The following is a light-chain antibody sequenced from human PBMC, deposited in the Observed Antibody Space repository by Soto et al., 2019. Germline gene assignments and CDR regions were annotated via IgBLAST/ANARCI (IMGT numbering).Light chain of an antibody. CDR2: ASS. CDR1: SSDVGSYNY. Sequence: QSALTQPASVSVSPGQSITSSCTGTSSDVGSYNYVSWYQHHPGKAPRLMIYASSNRPSGVSHRFSGSRSGNTASLTISGLQAEDEADYYCSSYTSGSTLYVFGTGTKVTVL. CDR3: SSYTSGSTLYV. J-gene: IGLJ1*01. V-gene: IGLV2-14*01.